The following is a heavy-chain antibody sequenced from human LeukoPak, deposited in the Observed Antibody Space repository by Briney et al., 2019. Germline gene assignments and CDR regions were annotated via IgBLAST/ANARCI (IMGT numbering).Heavy chain of an antibody. CDR2: ISAYNGNT. V-gene: IGHV1-18*01. CDR3: ARDRLGLDYSDYVY. CDR1: GYTFTSYG. D-gene: IGHD4-11*01. J-gene: IGHJ4*02. Sequence: ASVKVSGKASGYTFTSYGISWVRQAPGQGLEWMGWISAYNGNTNYAQKLQGRVTMTTDTSTSTAYMELRSLRSDDTAVYYCARDRLGLDYSDYVYWGQGTLVTVSS.